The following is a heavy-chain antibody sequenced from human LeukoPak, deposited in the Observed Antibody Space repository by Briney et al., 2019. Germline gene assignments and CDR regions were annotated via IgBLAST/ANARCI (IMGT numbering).Heavy chain of an antibody. CDR2: IYYSGST. Sequence: SETLSLTCTVSGGSITSYYWSWIRQPPGKGLEWIGYIYYSGSTNYNPSLKSRVTISIETSKNQFSLKLSSVTAADTAVYYCARLDSSSWLVDYWGQGTLVTVSS. J-gene: IGHJ4*02. D-gene: IGHD6-13*01. CDR1: GGSITSYY. V-gene: IGHV4-59*12. CDR3: ARLDSSSWLVDY.